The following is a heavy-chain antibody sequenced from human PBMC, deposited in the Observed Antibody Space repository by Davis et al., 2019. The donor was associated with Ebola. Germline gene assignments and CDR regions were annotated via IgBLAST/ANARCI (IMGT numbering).Heavy chain of an antibody. Sequence: MPSETLSLTCAVSGGSISSGGYAWSWIRQPPGKGLEWIGYIYHSGTTYYNPSLKSRVTISVDRSKNEVSLKVTSVTAADTAVYYCARDRTVEGRDYYYGVDIWGQGTTVTVSS. CDR3: ARDRTVEGRDYYYGVDI. CDR2: IYHSGTT. J-gene: IGHJ6*02. V-gene: IGHV4-30-2*01. CDR1: GGSISSGGYA. D-gene: IGHD3-3*01.